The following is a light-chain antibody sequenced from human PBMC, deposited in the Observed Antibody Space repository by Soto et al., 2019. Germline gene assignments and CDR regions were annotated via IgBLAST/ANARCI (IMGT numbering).Light chain of an antibody. CDR3: QKYNSAPRT. CDR1: QGISSY. CDR2: AAS. Sequence: DFQMTQSPSSLSASVGDRVTITCRASQGISSYLAWYQQKPGKVPRLLIYAASTLQSGVPSRFSGSGSGTDFTLTISSLQPEDVATYYCQKYNSAPRTFGQGTKWIS. V-gene: IGKV1-27*01. J-gene: IGKJ1*01.